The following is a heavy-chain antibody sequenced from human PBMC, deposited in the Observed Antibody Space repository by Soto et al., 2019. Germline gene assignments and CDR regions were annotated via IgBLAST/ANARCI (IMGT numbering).Heavy chain of an antibody. D-gene: IGHD2-2*01. CDR2: INAGNGNT. J-gene: IGHJ5*01. CDR1: GYTFTSYA. CDR3: AKTGHIVLVPADKNWLDS. V-gene: IGHV1-3*01. Sequence: ASVKVSCKASGYTFTSYAIHWVRQAPGQRLEWMGWINAGNGNTKYSQKFQGRVIITKDTSAGTAYMELRSLRSEDTAIYYCAKTGHIVLVPADKNWLDSWGQGTLVTVSS.